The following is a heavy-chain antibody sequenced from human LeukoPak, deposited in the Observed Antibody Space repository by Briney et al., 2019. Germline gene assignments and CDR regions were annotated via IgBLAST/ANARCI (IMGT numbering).Heavy chain of an antibody. CDR1: GGSISSSSYY. D-gene: IGHD6-6*01. V-gene: IGHV4-39*07. CDR2: IYYSGST. J-gene: IGHJ5*02. CDR3: ARDYQVQYNSSLPGYLFDP. Sequence: SETLSLTCTVSGGSISSSSYYWGWLRQPPGKGVEWFGSIYYSGSTYHNPSLKSRDTISVDTSKNQFSLKLTSVTAADTAVYYCARDYQVQYNSSLPGYLFDPWGQGTLVTVSS.